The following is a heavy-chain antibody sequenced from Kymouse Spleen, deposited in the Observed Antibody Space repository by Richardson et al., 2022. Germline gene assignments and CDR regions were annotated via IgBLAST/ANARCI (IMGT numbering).Heavy chain of an antibody. CDR1: GFTFSSYG. D-gene: IGHD1-14*01,IGHD1-7*01. J-gene: IGHJ4*02. CDR2: IWYDGSNK. V-gene: IGHV3-33*01. CDR3: ARDPELTFDY. Sequence: QVQLVESGGGVVQPGRSLRLSCAASGFTFSSYGMHWVRQAPGKGLEWVAVIWYDGSNKYYADSVKGRFTISRDNSKNTLYLQMNSLRAEDTAVYYCARDPELTFDYWGQGTLVTVSS.